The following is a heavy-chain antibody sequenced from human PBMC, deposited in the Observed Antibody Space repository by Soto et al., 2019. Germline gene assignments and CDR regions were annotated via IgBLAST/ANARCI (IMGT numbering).Heavy chain of an antibody. CDR3: ATQGFYRMGV. CDR1: GDSITGDNW. J-gene: IGHJ6*02. V-gene: IGHV4-4*02. CDR2: IHHSGAT. Sequence: QVQLQESGPGLVQPSGTLSLTCAVSGDSITGDNWWSWVRQPPGKGVEWIGEIHHSGATNYNPSLKSRVTISVDKSKNQFSLKLNSVTAADTAMFYCATQGFYRMGVWGRGTTVTVSS.